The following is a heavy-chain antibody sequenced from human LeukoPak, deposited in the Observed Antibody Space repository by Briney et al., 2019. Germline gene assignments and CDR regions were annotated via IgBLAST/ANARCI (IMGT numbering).Heavy chain of an antibody. CDR2: INPNSGGT. J-gene: IGHJ5*02. V-gene: IGHV1-2*02. CDR3: ARDPDRSGRNWFDP. Sequence: ASVKVSCKASGYTFTGYYMHWVRQAPGQGLEWMGWINPNSGGTNYAQKFQGRVTMTRDTSISTAYMELSRLRSDDTAVYYCARDPDRSGRNWFDPWGQGTLVTVSS. D-gene: IGHD3-22*01. CDR1: GYTFTGYY.